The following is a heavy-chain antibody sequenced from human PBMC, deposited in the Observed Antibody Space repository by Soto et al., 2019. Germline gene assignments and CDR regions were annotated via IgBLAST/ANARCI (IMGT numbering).Heavy chain of an antibody. CDR3: AKAATYYDNSGFYYADNWFDP. CDR1: GFNFNTYA. V-gene: IGHV3-23*01. CDR2: INPSGDST. Sequence: GSLRLSCAASGFNFNTYAMTWVRQAPGKGLEWVSTINPSGDSTYYADSVKGRFTISRDTSKNTLYLQMNSLRAEDTAAYYCAKAATYYDNSGFYYADNWFDPWGRGTQVTVSS. D-gene: IGHD3-22*01. J-gene: IGHJ5*02.